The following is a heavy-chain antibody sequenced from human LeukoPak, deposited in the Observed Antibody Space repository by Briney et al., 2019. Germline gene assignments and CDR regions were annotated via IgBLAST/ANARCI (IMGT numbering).Heavy chain of an antibody. D-gene: IGHD5-18*01. Sequence: SETLSLTCAVYGGSFSGYYWSWIRQPPGKGLEWIGEINHSGSTNYNPSLKSRVTISVDTSKNQFSLKLSSVTAADTAVYYCVRGRVDTAGILEGCDYWGQGTLVTVSS. CDR3: VRGRVDTAGILEGCDY. V-gene: IGHV4-34*01. CDR2: INHSGST. J-gene: IGHJ4*02. CDR1: GGSFSGYY.